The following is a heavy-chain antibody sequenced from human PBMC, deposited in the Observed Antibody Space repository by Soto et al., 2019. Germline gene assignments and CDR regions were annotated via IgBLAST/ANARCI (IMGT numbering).Heavy chain of an antibody. Sequence: GGSLRLSCAASGFTFSSYGMHWVRQAPGKGLEWVAVISYDGSNKYYADSVKGRFTISRDNSKNTLYLQMNSLRAEDTAVYYCAKDQYYDSSGSWGQGTLVTVSS. CDR1: GFTFSSYG. CDR3: AKDQYYDSSGS. CDR2: ISYDGSNK. V-gene: IGHV3-30*18. J-gene: IGHJ5*02. D-gene: IGHD3-22*01.